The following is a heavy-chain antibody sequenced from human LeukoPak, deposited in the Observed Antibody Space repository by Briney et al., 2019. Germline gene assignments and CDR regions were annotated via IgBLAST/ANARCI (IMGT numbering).Heavy chain of an antibody. V-gene: IGHV3-23*01. D-gene: IGHD6-13*01. CDR3: VAAAGTGRESYYYYYYMDV. CDR1: EFTFSSYA. J-gene: IGHJ6*03. Sequence: PGGSLRLSCAASEFTFSSYAMNWVRQAPGKGLEWVSTISGSGGSTYYADSVKGRFTIPRDNSKNTLYLQMNSLRAEDTAVYYCVAAAGTGRESYYYYYYMDVWGKGTTVTVSS. CDR2: ISGSGGST.